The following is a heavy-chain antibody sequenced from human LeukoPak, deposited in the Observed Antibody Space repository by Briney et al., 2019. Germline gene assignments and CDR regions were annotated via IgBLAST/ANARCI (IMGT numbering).Heavy chain of an antibody. D-gene: IGHD1-26*01. J-gene: IGHJ4*02. CDR2: IYPGDSDT. CDR3: ARGSGSYHTAYMN. V-gene: IGHV5-51*01. Sequence: GESLKIPCKGSGYSFTSYWNGWVRQMPGKGLEWMGIIYPGDSDTRYSRLFQGQVNISADKSISTAYLQWSSLEDSDTAMYYCARGSGSYHTAYMNWGQGTLVSVSS. CDR1: GYSFTSYW.